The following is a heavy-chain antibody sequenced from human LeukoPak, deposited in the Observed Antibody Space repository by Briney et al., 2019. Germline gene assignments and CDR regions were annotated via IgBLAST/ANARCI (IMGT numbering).Heavy chain of an antibody. D-gene: IGHD3-22*01. J-gene: IGHJ4*02. CDR3: ARKSGSSGYPFDY. CDR2: ITSSSSTM. V-gene: IGHV3-48*01. CDR1: GFPFSSYS. Sequence: GGSLRLSCAASGFPFSSYSMNWVRQAPGKGLEWVSYITSSSSTMYYADAVKGRFAISRDNAKNSLYLQMNRLRAEDTAVCYCARKSGSSGYPFDYWGQGILVTVSS.